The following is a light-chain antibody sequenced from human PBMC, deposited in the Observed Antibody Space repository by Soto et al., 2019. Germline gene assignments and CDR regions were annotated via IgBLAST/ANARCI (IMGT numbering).Light chain of an antibody. CDR3: MQALQPPWT. V-gene: IGKV2-28*01. CDR2: LGS. J-gene: IGKJ1*01. Sequence: DIVMTQSPLSLPVTPGEPASISCRSSQSLLHSNGYNYLDWYLQKPGHSPQLLIYLGSNRASGVPDRFSGSGSGTDFTLKISRVEAEDVGVYYCMQALQPPWTFGQGTKVEIK. CDR1: QSLLHSNGYNY.